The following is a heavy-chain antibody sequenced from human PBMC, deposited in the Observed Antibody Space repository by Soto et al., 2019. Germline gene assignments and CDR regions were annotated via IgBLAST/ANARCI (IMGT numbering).Heavy chain of an antibody. CDR1: GFSLSSYG. V-gene: IGHV3-30*18. CDR2: ISYDGSNK. Sequence: GALRVFSAASGFSLSSYGMLMVRQAPGRGLEWVAVISYDGSNKYYADSVKGRFTISRDNSKNTLYLQMNSLRAEDTAVYYCAKGTYYYDSSGDYFDYWGQGTLVTVSS. CDR3: AKGTYYYDSSGDYFDY. J-gene: IGHJ4*02. D-gene: IGHD3-22*01.